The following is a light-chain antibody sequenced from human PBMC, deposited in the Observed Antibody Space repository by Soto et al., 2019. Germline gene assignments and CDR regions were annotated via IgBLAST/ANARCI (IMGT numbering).Light chain of an antibody. CDR1: QSVSKW. V-gene: IGKV1-5*01. Sequence: IQMIQSPSTLSASLGETVTISCRAGQSVSKWLAWYRQKPGQAPILLIHSTSTLQLGVPSRFSGSGWGTEFTPTISNLQPDYSATYYCQQYNSVSSFGQGTKLVIE. CDR3: QQYNSVSS. J-gene: IGKJ2*03. CDR2: STS.